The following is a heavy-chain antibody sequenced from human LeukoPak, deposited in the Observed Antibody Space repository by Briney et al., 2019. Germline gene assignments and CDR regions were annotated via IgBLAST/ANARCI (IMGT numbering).Heavy chain of an antibody. Sequence: SQTLSLTCAISGDSVSSNSAAWNWIRQFPSRGLEWLGRTYYRSKWKNDYAISVKSRIIINPDTSKNQFSLQLNSVTPEDTAVYYCARENNFWSGSTNWFDPWGQGTLVTVSS. J-gene: IGHJ5*02. D-gene: IGHD3-3*01. CDR3: ARENNFWSGSTNWFDP. CDR2: TYYRSKWKN. V-gene: IGHV6-1*01. CDR1: GDSVSSNSAA.